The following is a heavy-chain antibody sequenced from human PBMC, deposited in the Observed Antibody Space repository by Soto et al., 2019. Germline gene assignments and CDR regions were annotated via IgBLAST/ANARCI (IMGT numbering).Heavy chain of an antibody. CDR1: CGSISSYY. J-gene: IGHJ2*01. CDR2: IYYSGST. CDR3: ARHGYYVPYWYFDL. Sequence: QVQLQESGPGLVKPSETLSLTCTVSCGSISSYYWSWIRQPPGKGLEWIGYIYYSGSTNYNPSLKSRVTISVDTSKYQFSLKLSSVTAADTAVYYCARHGYYVPYWYFDLWGRGTLVTVSS. V-gene: IGHV4-59*08. D-gene: IGHD3-10*02.